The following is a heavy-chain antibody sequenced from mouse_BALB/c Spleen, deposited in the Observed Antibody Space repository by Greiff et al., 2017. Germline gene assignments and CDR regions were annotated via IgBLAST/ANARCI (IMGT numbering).Heavy chain of an antibody. CDR2: ISYSGST. Sequence: EVKVEESGPGLVKPSQSLSLTCTVTGYSITSDYAWNWIRQFPGNKLEWMGYISYSGSTSYKPSLKSRISITRDTSKNQFFLQLNSVTTEDTATYYCARDAGYGNWFAYWGQGTLVTVSA. V-gene: IGHV3-2*02. CDR1: GYSITSDYA. D-gene: IGHD2-10*02. CDR3: ARDAGYGNWFAY. J-gene: IGHJ3*01.